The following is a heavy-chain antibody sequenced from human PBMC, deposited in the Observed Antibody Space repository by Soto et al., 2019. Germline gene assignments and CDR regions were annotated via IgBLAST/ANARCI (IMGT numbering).Heavy chain of an antibody. CDR1: GYTFTSYG. CDR2: ISAYNGNT. CDR3: ARDQAPYDFWSGYYTPLDV. Sequence: ASVKVSCKASGYTFTSYGISWVRQAPGQGLEWMGWISAYNGNTNYAQKLQGRVTMTTDTSTSTAYMELRSLRSDDTAVYYCARDQAPYDFWSGYYTPLDVWAQGTTVTVSS. J-gene: IGHJ6*02. V-gene: IGHV1-18*01. D-gene: IGHD3-3*01.